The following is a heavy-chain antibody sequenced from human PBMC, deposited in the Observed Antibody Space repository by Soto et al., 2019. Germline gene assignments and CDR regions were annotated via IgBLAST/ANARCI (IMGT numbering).Heavy chain of an antibody. CDR2: IVVGSGNT. J-gene: IGHJ6*02. CDR3: AADRGVLRFLEWSIPYYYYYGMDV. V-gene: IGHV1-58*01. Sequence: GASVKIFCKASGFTFTSSAVQWVRQDREQRLEWIGWIVVGSGNTNYAQKFQERVTITGDMSTSTAYMEMSSLRYEDTAVYYCAADRGVLRFLEWSIPYYYYYGMDVWGQGTTVTVSS. CDR1: GFTFTSSA. D-gene: IGHD3-3*01.